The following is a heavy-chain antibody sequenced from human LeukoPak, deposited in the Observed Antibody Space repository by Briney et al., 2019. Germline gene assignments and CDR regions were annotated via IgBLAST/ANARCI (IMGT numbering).Heavy chain of an antibody. V-gene: IGHV1-2*02. CDR1: GYTFTGYY. Sequence: ASVKVSCKASGYTFTGYYMHWVRQAPGQGLEWMGWINPNSGGTNYAQKFQGRVTMTRDTSISTAYMELRSLRSDDTAVYYCAREVWIAAAGSYFDYWGQGTLVTVSS. D-gene: IGHD6-13*01. J-gene: IGHJ4*02. CDR2: INPNSGGT. CDR3: AREVWIAAAGSYFDY.